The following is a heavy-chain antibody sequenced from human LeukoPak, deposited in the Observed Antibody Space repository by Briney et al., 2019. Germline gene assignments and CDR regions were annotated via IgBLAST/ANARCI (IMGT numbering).Heavy chain of an antibody. CDR3: AIIGYYGSARGASDY. D-gene: IGHD3-10*01. CDR1: GGTFSSYA. J-gene: IGHJ4*02. Sequence: ASVMVSCKASGGTFSSYAISWVRQAPGQGLEWMGGIIPILGTANYAQKFQGRVTITTDESTSTAYMELSSLRSEDTAVYYCAIIGYYGSARGASDYWGQGTLVTVSS. CDR2: IIPILGTA. V-gene: IGHV1-69*05.